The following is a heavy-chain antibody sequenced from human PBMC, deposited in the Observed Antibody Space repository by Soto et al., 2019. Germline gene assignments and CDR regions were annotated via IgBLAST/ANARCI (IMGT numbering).Heavy chain of an antibody. V-gene: IGHV4-59*01. CDR1: SGSIGGSY. CDR3: ARDLWGYCGTDCYPLDV. Sequence: SDALSLTCTVTSGSIGGSYWSWIRQPPGKGLEWIGYMYNTGSTVYNPSFKSRVTISVDTSKNQFPLKLNSVTAADTAVYYCARDLWGYCGTDCYPLDVWGQGTTVT. J-gene: IGHJ6*02. CDR2: MYNTGST. D-gene: IGHD2-21*02.